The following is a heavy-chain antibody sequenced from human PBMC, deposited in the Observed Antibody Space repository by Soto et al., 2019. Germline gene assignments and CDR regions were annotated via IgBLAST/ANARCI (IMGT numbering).Heavy chain of an antibody. V-gene: IGHV4-61*08. Sequence: PSETLSLTCTVSGDSISSGDYYCSWIRQPPGKGLEWIGYIYYSGSTKYNPSLKSRVTISRDTSKNQFSLKLISVTAADTAVYYCARDGPPGYWGQGILVTVSS. J-gene: IGHJ4*02. CDR3: ARDGPPGY. CDR1: GDSISSGDYY. CDR2: IYYSGST.